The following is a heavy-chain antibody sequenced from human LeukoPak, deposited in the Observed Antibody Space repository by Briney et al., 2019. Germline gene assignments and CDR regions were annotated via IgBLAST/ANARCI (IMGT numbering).Heavy chain of an antibody. D-gene: IGHD4-17*01. CDR2: ISSSSSYI. J-gene: IGHJ4*02. CDR1: GFTFSSYS. Sequence: GGSLRLSRAASGFTFSSYSMNWVRQAPGKGLEGVSSISSSSSYIYYADSVKGRFTISRDNAKNSLYLQMNSLRAEDTAVYYCARDPYGDYPQLVFDYWGQGTLVTVSS. CDR3: ARDPYGDYPQLVFDY. V-gene: IGHV3-21*01.